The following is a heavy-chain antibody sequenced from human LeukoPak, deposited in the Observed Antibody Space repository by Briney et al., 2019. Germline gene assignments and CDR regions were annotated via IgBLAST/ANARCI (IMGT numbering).Heavy chain of an antibody. D-gene: IGHD3-3*01. CDR1: GFTFSSYA. CDR3: KVTSY. CDR2: ISYDGSNK. V-gene: IGHV3-30*04. J-gene: IGHJ4*02. Sequence: GGSLRLSCAASGFTFSSYAMHWVRQAPGKGLEWVAVISYDGSNKYYADSVKGRFTISRDNSKNTLYLQMNSLRAKDTAVYYCKVTSYWGQGTLVTVSS.